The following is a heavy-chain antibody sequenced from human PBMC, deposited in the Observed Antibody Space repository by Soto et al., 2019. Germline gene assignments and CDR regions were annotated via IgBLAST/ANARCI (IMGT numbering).Heavy chain of an antibody. CDR1: GGSISSSSYY. V-gene: IGHV4-39*01. D-gene: IGHD3-3*01. CDR3: AGPVRFLEWLSFPYYYYGMDV. Sequence: SETLSLNCTVSGGSISSSSYYWGWIRQPPGKGLEWIGSIYYSGSTYYNPSLKSRVTISVDTSKNQFSLKLSSVTAADTAVYYCAGPVRFLEWLSFPYYYYGMDVWGQGTTVTVSS. J-gene: IGHJ6*02. CDR2: IYYSGST.